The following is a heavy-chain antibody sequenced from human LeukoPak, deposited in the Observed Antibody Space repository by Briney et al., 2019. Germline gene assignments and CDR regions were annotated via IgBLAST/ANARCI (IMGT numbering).Heavy chain of an antibody. V-gene: IGHV3-23*01. CDR1: GFTFSIYA. J-gene: IGHJ4*02. CDR2: ISGSGGST. Sequence: GGSLRLSCAASGFTFSIYAMSWVRQAPGKGLEWVSAISGSGGSTYYADSVKGRFTISRDNSKNTLYLQMNSLRAEDTAVYYCAKVRVGTSDCFDYWGQGTLVTVSS. CDR3: AKVRVGTSDCFDY. D-gene: IGHD5-12*01.